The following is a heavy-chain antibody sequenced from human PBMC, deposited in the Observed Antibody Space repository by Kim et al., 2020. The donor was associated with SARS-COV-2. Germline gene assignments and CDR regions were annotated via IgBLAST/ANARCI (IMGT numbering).Heavy chain of an antibody. CDR1: GGSLSSGNW. CDR2: ISPSGSA. CDR3: ARDLLAGGDY. Sequence: SETLSLTCGVSGGSLSSGNWWSWVRQPPGKGLEWIGEISPSGSANYNPSLKSRVVISVDKSKNQFSLKLSSVTAADTAVYYCARDLLAGGDYWGQGTLVTVSP. D-gene: IGHD3-16*01. J-gene: IGHJ4*02. V-gene: IGHV4-4*02.